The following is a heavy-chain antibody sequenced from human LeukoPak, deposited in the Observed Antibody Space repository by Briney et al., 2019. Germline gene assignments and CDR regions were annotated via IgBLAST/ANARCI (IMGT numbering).Heavy chain of an antibody. J-gene: IGHJ5*02. Sequence: PSETLSLTCTVSGYSISSGYYWGWIRQPPGKGLEWIGSIYHSGSTYYNPSLKSRVTISVDTSKNQFSLKLSSVTAADTAVYYCARVIKAAANNWFDPWGQGTLVTVSS. V-gene: IGHV4-38-2*02. CDR3: ARVIKAAANNWFDP. CDR1: GYSISSGYY. D-gene: IGHD2-2*01. CDR2: IYHSGST.